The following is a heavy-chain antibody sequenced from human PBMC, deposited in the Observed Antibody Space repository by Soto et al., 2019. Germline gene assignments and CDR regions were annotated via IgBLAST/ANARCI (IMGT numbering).Heavy chain of an antibody. V-gene: IGHV4-39*01. J-gene: IGHJ5*02. Sequence: QLQLQESGPGLGKPSETLSLTCTVAGASGSNISYFWVWLRQPPGKGLEWIGSIYYSGNTYYSPSRKSRVTISVDTSKNQFSLKLNSLTASDTAVYSCARGGSGTWQWFDPWGQGTLVTVSS. D-gene: IGHD3-10*01. CDR3: ARGGSGTWQWFDP. CDR1: GASGSNISYF. CDR2: IYYSGNT.